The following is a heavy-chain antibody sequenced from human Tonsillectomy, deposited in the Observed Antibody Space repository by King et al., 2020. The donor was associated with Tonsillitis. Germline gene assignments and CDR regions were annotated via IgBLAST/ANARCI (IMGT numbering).Heavy chain of an antibody. V-gene: IGHV3-30*03. J-gene: IGHJ4*02. CDR3: AGKGDGRFDY. CDR1: GFTFSSYG. Sequence: VQLVESGGGVVQPXRSLXLSCXASGFTFSSYGMHWVRXAPGKGLEWVAVXSYDGSNKYYADSVKGRFTISRDNSKNTLYLQMNSLRAEDTAVYYCAGKGDGRFDYWGQGTLVTVSS. D-gene: IGHD1-26*01. CDR2: XSYDGSNK.